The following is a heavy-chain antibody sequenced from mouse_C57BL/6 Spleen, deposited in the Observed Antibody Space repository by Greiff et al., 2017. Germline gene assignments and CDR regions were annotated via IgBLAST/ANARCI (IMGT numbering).Heavy chain of an antibody. V-gene: IGHV14-2*01. CDR2: IDPEDGET. Sequence: EVQLQQSGAELVKPGASVKLSCTASGFNIKDYYMHWVKQRPEQGLEWIGRIDPEDGETKYAPKFKGKATITADTSSNTAYLQLSSLTSEDTAVYDCAREDDGSFYAMDYWGQGTSVTVSS. D-gene: IGHD2-3*01. CDR1: GFNIKDYY. CDR3: AREDDGSFYAMDY. J-gene: IGHJ4*01.